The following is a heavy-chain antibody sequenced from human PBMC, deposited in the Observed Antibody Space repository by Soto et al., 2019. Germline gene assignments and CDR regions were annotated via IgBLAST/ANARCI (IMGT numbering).Heavy chain of an antibody. CDR3: ATYREGSGGTDY. J-gene: IGHJ4*02. V-gene: IGHV4-31*03. Sequence: QVQLQESGPGLVKPSQTLSLTCTVSGASISSGAYHWSWIRQHPGEGLEWIGYIYKSGTYYNPSLQSRLTISADTSKNQFSPNLSSVTAADTAVYYCATYREGSGGTDYWGQGTLVTVSS. CDR2: IYKSGT. D-gene: IGHD1-1*01. CDR1: GASISSGAYH.